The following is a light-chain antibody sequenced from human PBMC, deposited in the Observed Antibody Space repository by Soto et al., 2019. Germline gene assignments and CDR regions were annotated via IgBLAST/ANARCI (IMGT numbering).Light chain of an antibody. CDR1: QSVGSY. J-gene: IGKJ4*01. V-gene: IGKV3-11*01. Sequence: EIVLTQSPATLSLSPGERVTLSCRASQSVGSYLAWYQQKPGQAPRLLIYDASNRATGIPARFSGSGSGTDFTLTISSLGPEYFAVYYCQQRSNWPLTFGGGTKVEIK. CDR3: QQRSNWPLT. CDR2: DAS.